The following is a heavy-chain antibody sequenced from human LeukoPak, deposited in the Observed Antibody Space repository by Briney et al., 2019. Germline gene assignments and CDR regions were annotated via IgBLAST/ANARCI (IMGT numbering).Heavy chain of an antibody. CDR3: ARVGVVVAIGDYYYYMDV. V-gene: IGHV3-7*01. D-gene: IGHD2-15*01. CDR1: AFTFSNYW. CDR2: IKQDGSEK. J-gene: IGHJ6*03. Sequence: GGSLRLSCAASAFTFSNYWMTWVRQAPGKGLEWVANIKQDGSEKYYVDSVKGRFTISRDNARNSLNLQMNSLRAEDTAVYYCARVGVVVAIGDYYYYMDVWGKGTTVTVSS.